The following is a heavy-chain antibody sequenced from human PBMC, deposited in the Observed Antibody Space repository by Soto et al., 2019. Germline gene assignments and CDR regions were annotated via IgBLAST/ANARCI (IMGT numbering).Heavy chain of an antibody. CDR1: GYSFTSYW. V-gene: IGHV5-51*01. Sequence: GESLKISCKGSGYSFTSYWIGWVRQMPGKGLEWMGIIYPGDSDTRYSPSFQGQVTISADKSISTAYLQWSSLKASDTAMYYCARQGSPGAYDFWSGYSSYWGQGTLVTVSS. J-gene: IGHJ4*02. D-gene: IGHD3-3*01. CDR3: ARQGSPGAYDFWSGYSSY. CDR2: IYPGDSDT.